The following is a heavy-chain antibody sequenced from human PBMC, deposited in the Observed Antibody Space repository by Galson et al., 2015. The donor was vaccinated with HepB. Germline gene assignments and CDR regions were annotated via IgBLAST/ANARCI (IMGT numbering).Heavy chain of an antibody. D-gene: IGHD3/OR15-3a*01. CDR1: GFTFSTYG. J-gene: IGHJ4*02. V-gene: IGHV3-30*18. Sequence: SLRLSCAASGFTFSTYGMHWARQAPGKGLEWVALISNDGTDKYYADSVKGRFTISRDHSTNTLYLQMDSLRAEDTAVYYCAKEKWGLEPPTYYYDSWGQGTLVIVSS. CDR3: AKEKWGLEPPTYYYDS. CDR2: ISNDGTDK.